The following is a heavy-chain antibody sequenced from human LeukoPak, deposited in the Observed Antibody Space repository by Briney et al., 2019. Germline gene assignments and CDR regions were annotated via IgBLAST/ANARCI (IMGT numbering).Heavy chain of an antibody. J-gene: IGHJ4*02. Sequence: GCSLRLSCAASGFTFTTYWMHWVRQVPGNAMVWVSRVNRDGSSTTYADSVEGRFTNPSDNAKNTVYLQMNRLRADVTAVYYCARDRYDILTGYYFSLDYWGQGTLVTVSS. CDR2: VNRDGSST. D-gene: IGHD3-9*01. V-gene: IGHV3-74*01. CDR3: ARDRYDILTGYYFSLDY. CDR1: GFTFTTYW.